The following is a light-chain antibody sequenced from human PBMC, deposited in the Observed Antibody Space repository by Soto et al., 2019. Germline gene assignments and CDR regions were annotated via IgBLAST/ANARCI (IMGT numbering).Light chain of an antibody. J-gene: IGKJ4*01. CDR3: QQYGSSPRLT. V-gene: IGKV3-20*01. Sequence: EIVLAQSPGTLSLSQGERATLSFRASQSVSSSYLAWYQQKPGQAPRLLIYGASSRATGIPDRFSGSGSGTDFTLTISRLEPEDFAVYYCQQYGSSPRLTFGGGTKVDIK. CDR1: QSVSSSY. CDR2: GAS.